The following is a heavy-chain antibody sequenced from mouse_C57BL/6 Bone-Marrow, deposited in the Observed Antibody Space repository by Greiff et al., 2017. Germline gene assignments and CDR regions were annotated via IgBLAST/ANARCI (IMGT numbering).Heavy chain of an antibody. D-gene: IGHD1-1*01. V-gene: IGHV1-55*01. J-gene: IGHJ2*01. CDR2: IYPGSGST. CDR1: GYTFTSYW. CDR3: ARGSYGSSYFDY. Sequence: QVQLQQPGAELVKPGASVKMSCKASGYTFTSYWITWVKQRPGQGLEWIGDIYPGSGSTNYNEKFKSKATLTVDTSSSTAYMQLSSLTSEDSAVYYCARGSYGSSYFDYWGQGTTRTVSS.